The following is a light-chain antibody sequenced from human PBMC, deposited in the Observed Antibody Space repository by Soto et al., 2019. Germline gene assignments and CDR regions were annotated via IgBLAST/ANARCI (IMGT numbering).Light chain of an antibody. CDR1: QSVSNNY. J-gene: IGKJ4*02. CDR2: GAP. Sequence: EIVLTQSHGTLSLSPGDRATLSCRAVQSVSNNYLAWYQQKPVQPPRLLIYGAPKRARGIPDRFSGRGCGTDFPLTISRLEPEDFAVYYCQHYGSSGTFGEGTKVDIK. V-gene: IGKV3-20*01. CDR3: QHYGSSGT.